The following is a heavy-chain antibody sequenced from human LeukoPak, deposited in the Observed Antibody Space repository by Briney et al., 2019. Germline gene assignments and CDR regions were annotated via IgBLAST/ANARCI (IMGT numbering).Heavy chain of an antibody. V-gene: IGHV4-4*07. Sequence: SETLSLTCTVSGGSISIYYWSWIRQPAGKGLEWIGRIYTSGTTHYNPSLKSRVTMSVDTSKNQFSLKLSSVTAADTAVYYCARVFRGSPTQQDFDYWGQGTLVTVSS. CDR3: ARVFRGSPTQQDFDY. D-gene: IGHD1-26*01. CDR2: IYTSGTT. J-gene: IGHJ4*02. CDR1: GGSISIYY.